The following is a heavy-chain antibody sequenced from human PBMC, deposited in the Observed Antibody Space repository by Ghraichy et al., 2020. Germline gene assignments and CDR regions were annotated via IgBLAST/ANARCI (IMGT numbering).Heavy chain of an antibody. CDR2: INSDGSTT. Sequence: GGSLRLSCAASGFTFSSYWMHWIRQAPGKGLVWVSRINSDGSTTTYADSVKGRFTISRDNAKNTLYLQMNSLRAEDTAVYYCASDYGATGGWGQGTLVTVSS. D-gene: IGHD4-17*01. CDR1: GFTFSSYW. V-gene: IGHV3-74*03. CDR3: ASDYGATGG. J-gene: IGHJ4*02.